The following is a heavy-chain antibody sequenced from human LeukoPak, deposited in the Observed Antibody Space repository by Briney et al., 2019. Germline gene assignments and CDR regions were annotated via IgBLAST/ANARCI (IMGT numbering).Heavy chain of an antibody. J-gene: IGHJ3*02. CDR2: IYYSGST. Sequence: SETLSLTCTVSGDSISGDYYWSWIRQHPGKGLEWIGYIYYSGSTYYNPSLKSRVTISVDTSKNQFSLKLSSVTAADTAVYYCARVSTHCSSTSCYRAFDIWGQGTMVTVSS. CDR3: ARVSTHCSSTSCYRAFDI. V-gene: IGHV4-31*02. D-gene: IGHD2-2*01. CDR1: GDSISGDYY.